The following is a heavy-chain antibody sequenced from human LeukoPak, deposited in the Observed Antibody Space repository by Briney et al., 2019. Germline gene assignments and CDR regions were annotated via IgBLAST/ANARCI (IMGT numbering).Heavy chain of an antibody. CDR1: GFTFSSYS. D-gene: IGHD3-10*01. Sequence: GGSLRLSCAASGFTFSSYSMNWVRQAPGKGLEWVSYISSSSSTIYYADSVKGRFTISRDNAKNSLYLQMNSLRAEDTAVYYCARDEWLYYGSGSVLTPSGYWGQGTLVTVSS. CDR3: ARDEWLYYGSGSVLTPSGY. CDR2: ISSSSSTI. J-gene: IGHJ4*02. V-gene: IGHV3-48*04.